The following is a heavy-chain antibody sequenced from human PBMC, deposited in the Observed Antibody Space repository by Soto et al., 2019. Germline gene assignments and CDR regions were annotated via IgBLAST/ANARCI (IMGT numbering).Heavy chain of an antibody. J-gene: IGHJ4*02. D-gene: IGHD7-27*01. CDR2: IYYNGNT. CDR3: TRANWYSED. CDR1: GGSISNHY. V-gene: IGHV4-59*11. Sequence: QVQLQESGPGLVKPSETLSLTCTVSGGSISNHYWSWIRQPPGKGLEWFGYIYYNGNTNYNTPLKSRVTMSVDTSKNQIFLKLSSVTAADTAVYYCTRANWYSEDWGQGTLGTVSS.